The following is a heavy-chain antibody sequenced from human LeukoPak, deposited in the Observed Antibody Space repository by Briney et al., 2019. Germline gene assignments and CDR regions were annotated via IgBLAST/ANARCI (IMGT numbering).Heavy chain of an antibody. Sequence: GGSLRLSCAASGFTFGCYAMSWVRQAPGKRLEWVSATSGSGGSTYYADSVKGRFTISRDNFKNTLYLQMNSLRAEDTAVYYCAKGRGYYAPENWFDPWGQGTLVTVSS. V-gene: IGHV3-23*01. D-gene: IGHD3-10*01. J-gene: IGHJ5*02. CDR2: TSGSGGST. CDR3: AKGRGYYAPENWFDP. CDR1: GFTFGCYA.